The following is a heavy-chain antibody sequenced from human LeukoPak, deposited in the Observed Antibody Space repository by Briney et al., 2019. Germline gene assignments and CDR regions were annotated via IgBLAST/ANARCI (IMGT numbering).Heavy chain of an antibody. CDR3: AKDSSDSSAESFDY. D-gene: IGHD6-25*01. CDR1: GFTFSSYG. CDR2: IRYDGSNK. Sequence: GGSLRLSCAASGFTFSSYGMHWVRQAPGKGLEWVAFIRYDGSNKYYADSVKGRFTISRDNSKNTLYLQMNSLRAEDTAVYYCAKDSSDSSAESFDYWGQGTLVTVSS. J-gene: IGHJ4*02. V-gene: IGHV3-30*02.